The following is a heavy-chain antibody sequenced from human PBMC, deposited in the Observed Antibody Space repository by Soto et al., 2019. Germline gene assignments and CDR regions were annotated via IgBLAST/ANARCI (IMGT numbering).Heavy chain of an antibody. Sequence: ASGKVSCTASCYTFPSYGISWVRNAPGQGLEWMGCISAYNGNTNYAQKLQGRVTMTTDTSTSTAYMELRSLRSDDTAVYYCARDAVAGQNWFDPWGQGTLVTVSS. V-gene: IGHV1-18*01. CDR2: ISAYNGNT. J-gene: IGHJ5*02. D-gene: IGHD6-19*01. CDR1: CYTFPSYG. CDR3: ARDAVAGQNWFDP.